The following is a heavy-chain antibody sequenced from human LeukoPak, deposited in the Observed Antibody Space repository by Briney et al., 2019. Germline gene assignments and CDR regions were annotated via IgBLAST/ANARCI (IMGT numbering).Heavy chain of an antibody. CDR1: GGTFSSYA. CDR3: ARALSAGSGSYCSRCSDV. J-gene: IGHJ6*02. CDR2: IIPILGIA. Sequence: SVKVSCKASGGTFSSYAISWVRQAPGQGLEWMGRIIPILGIANYAQKFQGRVTITADKSTSTAYMELSSLRSEDTAVYYCARALSAGSGSYCSRCSDVWGQGTTVTVSS. V-gene: IGHV1-69*04. D-gene: IGHD3-10*01.